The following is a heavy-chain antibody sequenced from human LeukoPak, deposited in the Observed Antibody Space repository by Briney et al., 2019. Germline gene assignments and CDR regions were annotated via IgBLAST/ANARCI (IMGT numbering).Heavy chain of an antibody. D-gene: IGHD1-26*01. CDR3: ARDRSASYRFDY. V-gene: IGHV4-4*07. Sequence: SETLSLTCAVYGESFSGYYWSWIRQPAGKGLEWIGRIYTSGSTNYNPSLKSRVTMSVDTSKNQFSLNLTSATAADTAVYYCARDRSASYRFDYWGQGTLVTVSS. J-gene: IGHJ4*02. CDR2: IYTSGST. CDR1: GESFSGYY.